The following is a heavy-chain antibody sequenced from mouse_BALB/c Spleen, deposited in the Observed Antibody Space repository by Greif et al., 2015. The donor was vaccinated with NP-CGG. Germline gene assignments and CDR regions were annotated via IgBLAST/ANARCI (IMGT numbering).Heavy chain of an antibody. J-gene: IGHJ1*01. V-gene: IGHV14-3*02. Sequence: EVQLQQSGAELVKPGASVKLSCTASGFNIKDTYMHWVKQRPEQGLEWIGRIDPANGNTKYDPKFQGEATITADSSSNTAYLQLSSQTSEDTAVYYCVIYYYGWYFDVWGAGTTVTVSS. CDR2: IDPANGNT. CDR1: GFNIKDTY. CDR3: VIYYYGWYFDV. D-gene: IGHD1-1*01.